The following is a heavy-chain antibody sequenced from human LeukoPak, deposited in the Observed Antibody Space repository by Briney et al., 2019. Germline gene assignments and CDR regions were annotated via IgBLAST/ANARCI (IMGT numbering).Heavy chain of an antibody. V-gene: IGHV3-49*03. CDR2: IRSKAYGGTT. CDR3: TRGGRFLEWLSSSDL. D-gene: IGHD3-3*01. J-gene: IGHJ2*01. Sequence: GGSLRLSCTASGFTFGDYAMGWFRQAPGKGLEWVGFIRSKAYGGTTEYAASVKGRFTISRDDSKSIAYLQMNSLKTEDTAVYYCTRGGRFLEWLSSSDLWGRGTLVTVSS. CDR1: GFTFGDYA.